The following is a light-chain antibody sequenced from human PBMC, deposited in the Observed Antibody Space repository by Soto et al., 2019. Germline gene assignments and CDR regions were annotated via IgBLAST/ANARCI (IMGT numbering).Light chain of an antibody. J-gene: IGKJ5*01. Sequence: EIVLTQSPGTLSLSPGERASLSCRASQSVSSSYLAWYQQKPGQAPRLLIYGASNRATGIPDRFSGSGSGTDFTLTITRLEPEDFAVYYCQQFGSPWTFGQGTRLEIK. CDR1: QSVSSSY. CDR3: QQFGSPWT. V-gene: IGKV3-20*01. CDR2: GAS.